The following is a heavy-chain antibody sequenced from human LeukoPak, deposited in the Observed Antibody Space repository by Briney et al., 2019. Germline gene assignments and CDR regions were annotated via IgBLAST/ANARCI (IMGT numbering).Heavy chain of an antibody. Sequence: GGSLRLSCAASGFTFRTYAMHWVRQAPGKGLEYVSAISSNGDSTYYADSVKGRFTISRDNSRKTVYLQMSSLRDDDTAVYYCVKDWFGDFWGQGTLVNVSS. D-gene: IGHD3-10*01. J-gene: IGHJ4*02. CDR3: VKDWFGDF. CDR1: GFTFRTYA. CDR2: ISSNGDST. V-gene: IGHV3-64D*06.